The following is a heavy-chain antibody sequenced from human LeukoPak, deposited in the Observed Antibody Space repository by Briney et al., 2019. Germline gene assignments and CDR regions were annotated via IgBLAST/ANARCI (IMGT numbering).Heavy chain of an antibody. Sequence: GGSLRLSCAASGFTFSSYAMHWVRQAPGKGLEWVSGISWNSGSIGYADSVKGRFTISRDNAKNSLYLQMNSLRAEDTALYYCAKGGYCSSTSCYSDYWGQGTLVTVSS. CDR2: ISWNSGSI. CDR1: GFTFSSYA. D-gene: IGHD2-2*01. J-gene: IGHJ4*02. V-gene: IGHV3-9*01. CDR3: AKGGYCSSTSCYSDY.